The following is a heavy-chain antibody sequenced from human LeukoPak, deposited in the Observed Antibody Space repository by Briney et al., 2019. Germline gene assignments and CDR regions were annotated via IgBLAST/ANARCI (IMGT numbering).Heavy chain of an antibody. D-gene: IGHD1-26*01. CDR2: FHDSEST. J-gene: IGHJ4*02. CDR1: GVSISNSY. CDR3: ARGDASGRPGIGFDF. V-gene: IGHV4-59*01. Sequence: SETLSLTCTVSGVSISNSYWSWLRQPPGKGLEWIGFFHDSESTNYNPSLKSRVSISLDTSKNQVSLWLSSVTAADTAVYYCARGDASGRPGIGFDFWGQGTLVTVSS.